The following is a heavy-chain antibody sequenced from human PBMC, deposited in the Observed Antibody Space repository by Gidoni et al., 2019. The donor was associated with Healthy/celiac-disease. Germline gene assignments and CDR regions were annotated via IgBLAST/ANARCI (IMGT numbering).Heavy chain of an antibody. CDR1: GFTFSSYA. CDR3: ANSFPPNLYFDY. D-gene: IGHD2-2*01. CDR2: ISGSGGST. V-gene: IGHV3-23*01. J-gene: IGHJ4*02. Sequence: EVQLLESGGGLVQPGGSLSLSCAASGFTFSSYAMSWVRQAPGKGLEWVSAISGSGGSTYYADSVKGRFTISRDNSKNTLYLQMNSLRAEDTAVYYCANSFPPNLYFDYWGQGTLVTVSS.